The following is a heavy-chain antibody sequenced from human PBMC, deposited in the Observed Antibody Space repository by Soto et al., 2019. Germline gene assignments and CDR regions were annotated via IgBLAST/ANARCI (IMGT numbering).Heavy chain of an antibody. Sequence: ASVKVSCKTSGYSFTNYFLHWVRQAPGQGLEWMGIINPSDGSTRYAQRIQGRVTMARDTSTGTVYMELSSLRSEDTAVYYCARGYGSGTYYEHWGQRTPVTVSS. J-gene: IGHJ4*02. D-gene: IGHD3-10*01. CDR1: GYSFTNYF. V-gene: IGHV1-46*01. CDR2: INPSDGST. CDR3: ARGYGSGTYYEH.